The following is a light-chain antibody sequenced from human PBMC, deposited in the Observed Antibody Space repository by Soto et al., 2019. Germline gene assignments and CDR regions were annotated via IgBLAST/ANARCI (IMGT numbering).Light chain of an antibody. CDR3: QQYNVWPGWT. Sequence: EIVMTQSPATLSVSPGESATLSCRASQNIRSHLAWYQLRPGQAPRLLIYASSTRATGIPARFSGSGSGTAFNLTISSLQSEDFALYFCQQYNVWPGWTFGQGTKVGVK. CDR1: QNIRSH. J-gene: IGKJ1*01. CDR2: ASS. V-gene: IGKV3-15*01.